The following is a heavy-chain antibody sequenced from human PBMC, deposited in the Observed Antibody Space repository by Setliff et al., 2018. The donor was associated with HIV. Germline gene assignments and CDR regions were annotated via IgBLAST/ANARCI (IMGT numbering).Heavy chain of an antibody. D-gene: IGHD2-8*01. CDR2: IFYTGNT. CDR3: ARRGRDGVFIVFATGFDP. CDR1: GGSISSSTYY. Sequence: KPSETLSLTCSVSGGSISSSTYYWGWIRQPPGKGLEWIGDIFYTGNTYYNPSLKSRVAISVHTSENQFSLKLNSVTAADTAVYYCARRGRDGVFIVFATGFDPWGQGTLVTVSS. J-gene: IGHJ5*02. V-gene: IGHV4-39*01.